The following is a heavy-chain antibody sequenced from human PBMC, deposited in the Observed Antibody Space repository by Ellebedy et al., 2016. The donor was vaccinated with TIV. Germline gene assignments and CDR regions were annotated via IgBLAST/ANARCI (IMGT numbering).Heavy chain of an antibody. Sequence: PGGSLRLSCAASGFTFDLYWMHWVRQAPGKGLVWVSRFTDDGSYAHYVDSVEGRVTISRANAKNVLYLQMNSLRVEDTAVYYCVRGSLSPGVDHWGQGTLVTVSS. J-gene: IGHJ4*02. CDR3: VRGSLSPGVDH. CDR2: FTDDGSYA. V-gene: IGHV3-74*01. CDR1: GFTFDLYW.